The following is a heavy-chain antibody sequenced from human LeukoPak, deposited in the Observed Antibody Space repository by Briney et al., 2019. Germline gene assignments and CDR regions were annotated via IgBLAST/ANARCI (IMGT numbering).Heavy chain of an antibody. CDR2: ISSSSSTT. CDR3: ARSLAARHNWFDP. V-gene: IGHV3-48*04. CDR1: GFSFSTYS. J-gene: IGHJ5*02. Sequence: GGPLRLSCAASGFSFSTYSMNWVRQAPGKGLEWVSYISSSSSTTHFADSVKGRFTISRDNAKNSLYLQMSSLRAEDTAVYYCARSLAARHNWFDPWGQGTLVTVSS. D-gene: IGHD6-6*01.